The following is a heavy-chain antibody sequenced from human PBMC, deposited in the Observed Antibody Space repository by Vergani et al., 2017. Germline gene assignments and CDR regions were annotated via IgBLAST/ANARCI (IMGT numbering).Heavy chain of an antibody. D-gene: IGHD2-2*01. V-gene: IGHV1-2*02. J-gene: IGHJ5*02. CDR3: ALAESSTNCINSVCITPETGSWFDP. CDR2: INPNSGGT. Sequence: QVQLVQSGAEVKKPGASVKVSCKASGYTFTGYYMHWVRQAPGQGLEWMGWINPNSGGTNYAQKFQGRVTITRDRSMSTAYMELSSLRSEDTAMYYCALAESSTNCINSVCITPETGSWFDPWGQGTLVTVSS. CDR1: GYTFTGYY.